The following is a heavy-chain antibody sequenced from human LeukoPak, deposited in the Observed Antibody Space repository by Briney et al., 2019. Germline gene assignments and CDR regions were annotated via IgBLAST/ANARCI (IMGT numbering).Heavy chain of an antibody. J-gene: IGHJ4*02. Sequence: GGSLRLSCAASGFTFSSYAMSWVRQAPGKGLEWVSAISGSGGSTYYADSVKGWFTISRDNSKNTLYLQMNSLRAEDTAVYYCAKDLNRFDYGILFDYWGQGTLVTVSS. V-gene: IGHV3-23*01. CDR3: AKDLNRFDYGILFDY. CDR1: GFTFSSYA. D-gene: IGHD4-17*01. CDR2: ISGSGGST.